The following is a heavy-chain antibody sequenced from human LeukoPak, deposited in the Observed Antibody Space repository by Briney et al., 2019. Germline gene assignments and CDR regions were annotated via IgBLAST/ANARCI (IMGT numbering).Heavy chain of an antibody. CDR2: MSYDGSNK. J-gene: IGHJ4*02. Sequence: GGSLRLSCAASGFTFSSYAMHWVRQAPGKGLEWVAVMSYDGSNKYYADSVKGRFTISRDNSKNTLYLQMNSLRAEDTAVYYCARVGLGSSIGWYRYRGQGTLVTVSS. V-gene: IGHV3-30-3*01. D-gene: IGHD6-19*01. CDR3: ARVGLGSSIGWYRY. CDR1: GFTFSSYA.